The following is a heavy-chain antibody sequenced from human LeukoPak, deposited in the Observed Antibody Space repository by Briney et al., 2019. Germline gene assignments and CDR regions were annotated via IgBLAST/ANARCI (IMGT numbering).Heavy chain of an antibody. Sequence: ASVNVSCQASGYTFPRYDINSVRQPTSKRLEWMGWMNPNRGNTGYAQKFQGRVTMTRNTAISTAYMELSSLRSEDTAVYYCARGDYDILTGYYSPWGQGTLVTVSS. D-gene: IGHD3-9*01. CDR3: ARGDYDILTGYYSP. CDR2: MNPNRGNT. V-gene: IGHV1-8*01. J-gene: IGHJ5*02. CDR1: GYTFPRYD.